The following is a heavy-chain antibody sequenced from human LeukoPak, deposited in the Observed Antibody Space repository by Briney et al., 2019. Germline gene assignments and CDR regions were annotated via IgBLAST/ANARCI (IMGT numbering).Heavy chain of an antibody. J-gene: IGHJ3*02. CDR3: ARGEMATIEDAFDI. CDR1: GGSISNYY. D-gene: IGHD5-24*01. CDR2: IYYSGST. V-gene: IGHV4-59*12. Sequence: SETLSLTCTVSGGSISNYYWSWIRQPPGKGLEWIGYIYYSGSTNYNSSLKSRVTISLDTSKNQFSLKLSSVTAADTAIYYCARGEMATIEDAFDIWGQGTMVTVSS.